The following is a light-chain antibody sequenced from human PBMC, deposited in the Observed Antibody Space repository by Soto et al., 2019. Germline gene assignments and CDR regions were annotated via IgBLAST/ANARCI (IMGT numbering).Light chain of an antibody. J-gene: IGKJ1*01. CDR1: QSVSSN. Sequence: EIVMTQSPATLSVSPGERATLSCRASQSVSSNLAWYQQKPGQAPRLLIYGASTRATGIPARFSGSGSGTEFTLNISSLQSEDFAVYYCQQYNNWWTFGQGTKVEI. V-gene: IGKV3-15*01. CDR2: GAS. CDR3: QQYNNWWT.